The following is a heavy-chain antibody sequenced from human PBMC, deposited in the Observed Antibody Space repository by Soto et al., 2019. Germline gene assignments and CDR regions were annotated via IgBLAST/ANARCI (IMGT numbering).Heavy chain of an antibody. D-gene: IGHD3-3*01. V-gene: IGHV3-23*01. CDR2: ISGSDGKT. Sequence: PXECLRLSCAASGFSFGSYSRSWVRQAPGKGLEWVSTISGSDGKTFYADSVKGRFSISRDTSQSTLYLQMNSPRADDTAMYYCARWSYLDYWGQGTRVTVSS. CDR1: GFSFGSYS. J-gene: IGHJ4*02. CDR3: ARWSYLDY.